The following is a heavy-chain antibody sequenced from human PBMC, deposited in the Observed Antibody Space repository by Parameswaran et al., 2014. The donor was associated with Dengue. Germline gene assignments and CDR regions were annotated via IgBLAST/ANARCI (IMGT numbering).Heavy chain of an antibody. CDR3: VRVGYCSGGSCQVPFDI. D-gene: IGHD2-15*01. CDR1: A. Sequence: AMPGVRQAPGKGLQWVAVISYDGYSKYYADTVKGRFTISRDNSKNTLYLQMSSLRIEDTALYYCVRVGYCSGGSCQVPFDIWGQGTMVTVSS. CDR2: ISYDGYSK. J-gene: IGHJ3*02. V-gene: IGHV3-30*15.